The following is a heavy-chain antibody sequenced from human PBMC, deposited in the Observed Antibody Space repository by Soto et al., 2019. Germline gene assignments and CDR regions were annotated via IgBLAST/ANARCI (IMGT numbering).Heavy chain of an antibody. V-gene: IGHV3-11*01. CDR3: ARQAARNWIDS. CDR1: GFTFSGYS. J-gene: IGHJ5*01. Sequence: AGTLRLSCVASGFTFSGYSISWIRLAPRQGLEWLAFIDSRGRTLSYADSLRGRFTISRNNAENSVYLQMDSLRADDTSVYHCARQAARNWIDSWGQGKEVTVYS. CDR2: IDSRGRTL.